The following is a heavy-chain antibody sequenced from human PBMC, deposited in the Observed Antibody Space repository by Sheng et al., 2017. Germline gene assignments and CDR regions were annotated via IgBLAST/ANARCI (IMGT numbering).Heavy chain of an antibody. Sequence: QLQLQESGPGLVKPSETLSLTCAVSGGSISSSSFYWGWIRQPPGKGLEWIGSIDYSGSTYYNPSLKSRVTISVDTSKKQFSLNVSSVTAADTAVYYCARDVQETRIRPLEDAPNYFDLVRGQG. CDR3: ARDVQETRIRPLEDAPNYFDLV. D-gene: IGHD3-22*01. CDR2: IDYSGST. V-gene: IGHV4-39*07. J-gene: IGHJ1*01. CDR1: GGSISSSSFY.